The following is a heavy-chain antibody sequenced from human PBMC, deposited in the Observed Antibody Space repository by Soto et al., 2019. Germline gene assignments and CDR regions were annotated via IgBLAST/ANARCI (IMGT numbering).Heavy chain of an antibody. CDR2: IYPGDSDT. Sequence: GQPKKDPRRGAGDSIINYWSGRVSKKHGKGLEWMGIIYPGDSDTRYSPSFQGQVTISADKSISTAYLQWSSLKASDTAVYYCARGRDIVVVVAATSSYFDYWGQGTLVTVSS. D-gene: IGHD2-15*01. J-gene: IGHJ4*02. CDR3: ARGRDIVVVVAATSSYFDY. CDR1: GDSIINYW. V-gene: IGHV5-51*01.